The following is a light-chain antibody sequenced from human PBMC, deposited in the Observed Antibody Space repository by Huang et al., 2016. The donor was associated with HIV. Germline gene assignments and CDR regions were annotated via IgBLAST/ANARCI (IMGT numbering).Light chain of an antibody. Sequence: EIVMTQSPATLSVSPGERATLSCRASQSLSRDLAWYQQKPGQAPRLLIHGSSTRATGTSARFSGRGSGTEFTLTITSLQAEDFAVYYCQQYNNWPWTFGQGTKVEVK. CDR3: QQYNNWPWT. CDR2: GSS. J-gene: IGKJ1*01. V-gene: IGKV3-15*01. CDR1: QSLSRD.